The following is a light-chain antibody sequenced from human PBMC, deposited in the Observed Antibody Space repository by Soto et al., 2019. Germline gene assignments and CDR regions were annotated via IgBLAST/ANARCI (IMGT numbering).Light chain of an antibody. J-gene: IGLJ1*01. CDR3: QVWDTTNNHYV. CDR1: GLGGNS. V-gene: IGLV3-21*02. Sequence: SYELAQPRSVSVALGQTARFTCGRNGLGGNSVHCYQQKPGQAPVLVVYDDDDRPSGIPERFSGSKSGNTGTLTISRVDAGDEADYYCQVWDTTNNHYVFGTGTKVTVL. CDR2: DDD.